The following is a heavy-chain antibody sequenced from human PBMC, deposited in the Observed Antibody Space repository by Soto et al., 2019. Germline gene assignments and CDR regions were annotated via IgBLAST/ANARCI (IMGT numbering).Heavy chain of an antibody. CDR2: ISWDGGRT. V-gene: IGHV3-43*01. J-gene: IGHJ4*02. CDR3: ARIGELSTL. Sequence: GGSLRLSCAASGFTFDDYTMHWVRQAPGKGLEWVSLISWDGGRTYYADSVKGRFTISRDNSKNSLYLQMNSLRTEDTALYYCARIGELSTLWGQGTLVTVSS. D-gene: IGHD3-10*01. CDR1: GFTFDDYT.